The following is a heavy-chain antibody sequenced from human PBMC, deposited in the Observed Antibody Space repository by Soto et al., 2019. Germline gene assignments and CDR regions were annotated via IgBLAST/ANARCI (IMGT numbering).Heavy chain of an antibody. CDR1: GFTFSSYA. D-gene: IGHD7-27*01. CDR2: ISGSGVST. J-gene: IGHJ6*02. V-gene: IGHV3-23*01. Sequence: PGGSLRLSCAASGFTFSSYAMSWVRQAPGKGLEWVSTISGSGVSTYYADSVKGRFTISRDNSKNMLYLQMSSLRAEDTALYYCAKVFLQDWGQDYYYGMDVWGQGTTVTVSS. CDR3: AKVFLQDWGQDYYYGMDV.